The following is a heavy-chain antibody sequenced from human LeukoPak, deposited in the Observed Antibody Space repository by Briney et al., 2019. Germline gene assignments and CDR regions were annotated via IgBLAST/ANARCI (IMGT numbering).Heavy chain of an antibody. J-gene: IGHJ4*02. D-gene: IGHD5-18*01. CDR3: ARAARTAMARNGLVDY. CDR2: ISSSSSYI. CDR1: GFTFSSYS. V-gene: IGHV3-21*01. Sequence: GGSLRLSCAASGFTFSSYSMNWVRQAPGKGLEWVSSISSSSSYIYYADSVKGRFTISRDNAKNSLYLQMNSLRAEDTAVYYCARAARTAMARNGLVDYWGQGTLVTVSS.